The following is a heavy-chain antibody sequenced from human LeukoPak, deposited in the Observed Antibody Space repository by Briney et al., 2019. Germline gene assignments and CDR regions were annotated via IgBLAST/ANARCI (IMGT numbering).Heavy chain of an antibody. CDR1: GFTVSSNY. CDR3: ATPMVRGVIGYFDS. D-gene: IGHD3-10*01. CDR2: IYSGGST. Sequence: GGSLRLSCAASGFTVSSNYMSWVRQAPGKGLEWVSVIYSGGSTYYADSVKGRFTISRDNSENTLYLQLNSLRAEDTAIYYCATPMVRGVIGYFDSWGQGTLLTVSS. J-gene: IGHJ4*02. V-gene: IGHV3-53*01.